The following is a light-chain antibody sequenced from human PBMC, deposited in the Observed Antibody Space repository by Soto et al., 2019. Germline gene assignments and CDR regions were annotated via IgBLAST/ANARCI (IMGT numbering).Light chain of an antibody. Sequence: DIQMTQSPSTLSGSVGDRVTITCRASQTISSWLACYQQNPGKAPMLLFYKASTLTSGVPSRISGSGSGTEFTLTISSLQPDDFATYYCQHYNSSSETFGQGTKVDIK. CDR1: QTISSW. CDR2: KAS. J-gene: IGKJ1*01. CDR3: QHYNSSSET. V-gene: IGKV1-5*03.